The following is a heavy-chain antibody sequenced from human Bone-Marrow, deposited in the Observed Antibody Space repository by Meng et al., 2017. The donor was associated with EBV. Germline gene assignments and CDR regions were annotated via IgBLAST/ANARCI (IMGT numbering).Heavy chain of an antibody. J-gene: IGHJ4*02. D-gene: IGHD6-6*01. CDR3: AHLIAARPFDY. CDR1: GFSLSTRGVG. V-gene: IGHV2-5*02. Sequence: HITLKESGPTLVKPTQTLTLTWPFSGFSLSTRGVGVGWIRQPPGKALEWLAVIYWDDDKRYSPSLKSRLTITKDTSKKQVVLTMTNMDPVDAATYYCAHLIAARPFDYWGQGTLVTVSS. CDR2: IYWDDDK.